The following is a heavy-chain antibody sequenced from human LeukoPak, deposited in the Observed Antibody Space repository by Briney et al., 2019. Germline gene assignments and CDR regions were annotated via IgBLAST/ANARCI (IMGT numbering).Heavy chain of an antibody. V-gene: IGHV3-9*01. D-gene: IGHD1-26*01. J-gene: IGHJ4*02. CDR2: ISWNSGSI. CDR1: GFTFDDYA. Sequence: PGGSLRLSCAASGFTFDDYAMHWVRQAPGKGLEWVSGISWNSGSIGYADSVKGRFTISRDNAKTSLYLQMNSLRAEDTALYYCAKGVVGATTTTDLFDYWGQGTLVTVSS. CDR3: AKGVVGATTTTDLFDY.